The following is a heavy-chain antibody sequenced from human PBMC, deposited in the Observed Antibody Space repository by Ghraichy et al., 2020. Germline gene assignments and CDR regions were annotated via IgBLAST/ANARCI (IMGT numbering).Heavy chain of an antibody. D-gene: IGHD2-2*01. CDR1: GASISGTGFY. J-gene: IGHJ4*02. CDR2: IYYIGRT. Sequence: SETLSLTCSVSGASISGTGFYWGWIRQPPGKGLEWIGNIYYIGRTHYKPSLESRVTISVDTPKNQFSLKLSSVTASDTAVYYCASLDCTSTSCDVGYYFDSWGQGTLVTVAS. V-gene: IGHV4-39*01. CDR3: ASLDCTSTSCDVGYYFDS.